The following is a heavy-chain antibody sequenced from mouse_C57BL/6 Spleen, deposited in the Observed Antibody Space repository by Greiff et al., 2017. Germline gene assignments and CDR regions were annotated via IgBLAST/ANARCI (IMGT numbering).Heavy chain of an antibody. V-gene: IGHV5-6*01. CDR1: GFTFSSYG. Sequence: VQLKESGGDLVKPGGSLKLSCAASGFTFSSYGMSWVRQTPDKRLEWVATISSGGSYTYYPDSVKGRFTISRDNAKNTLYLQMSSLKSEDTAMYYCARQGYGSSFDVWGTGTTVTVSS. CDR2: ISSGGSYT. J-gene: IGHJ1*03. CDR3: ARQGYGSSFDV. D-gene: IGHD1-1*01.